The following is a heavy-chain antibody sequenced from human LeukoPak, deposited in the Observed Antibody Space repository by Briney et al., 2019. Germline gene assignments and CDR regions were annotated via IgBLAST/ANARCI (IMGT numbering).Heavy chain of an antibody. CDR2: INPNSGGT. V-gene: IGHV1-2*02. CDR1: GYTFTGYY. CDR3: ARSVGYCSSTSCSKSPYYFDY. D-gene: IGHD2-2*01. Sequence: ASVKVSCKASGYTFTGYYMHWVRQAPGQGLEWMGWINPNSGGTNYAQKFQGRVTMTRDTSISTAYMELSRLRSDDTAVYYCARSVGYCSSTSCSKSPYYFDYWGQGTLVTVSS. J-gene: IGHJ4*02.